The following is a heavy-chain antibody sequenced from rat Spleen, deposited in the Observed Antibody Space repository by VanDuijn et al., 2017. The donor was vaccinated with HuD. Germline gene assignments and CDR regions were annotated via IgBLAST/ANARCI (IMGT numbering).Heavy chain of an antibody. CDR1: GFSLTSNS. CDR2: ISISGGPT. CDR3: ARHRTIVVTWVMDA. J-gene: IGHJ4*01. V-gene: IGHV5-25*01. D-gene: IGHD1-1*01. Sequence: VQLKESGPGLVQPSQTLSLTCTVSGFSLTSNSVSWVRQPPGKGLEWVASISISGGPTYYRDSVKGRFTISRDNAESTLYLQMNSLRSEDTATYYCARHRTIVVTWVMDAWGQGASVTVSS.